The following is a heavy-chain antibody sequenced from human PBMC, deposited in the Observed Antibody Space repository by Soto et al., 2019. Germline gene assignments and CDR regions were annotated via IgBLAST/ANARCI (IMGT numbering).Heavy chain of an antibody. D-gene: IGHD6-6*01. CDR2: IYYSGST. V-gene: IGHV4-39*01. J-gene: IGHJ6*02. CDR1: GGSISSSSYY. Sequence: SETLSLTCTVSGGSISSSSYYWGWIRQPPGKGLEWIGSIYYSGSTYYNPSLKSRVTISVDTSKNQFSLKLSSVTAADTAVYYCASRIAARPPYYYYYYGMDVWGQGTTVTVPS. CDR3: ASRIAARPPYYYYYYGMDV.